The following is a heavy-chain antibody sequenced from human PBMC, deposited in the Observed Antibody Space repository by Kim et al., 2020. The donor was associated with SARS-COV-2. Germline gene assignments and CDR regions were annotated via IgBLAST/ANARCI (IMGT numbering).Heavy chain of an antibody. CDR2: IYYSGST. CDR3: ARHLGYSGYDGSFGGGGGMDV. CDR1: GGSISSSSYY. V-gene: IGHV4-39*01. J-gene: IGHJ6*02. D-gene: IGHD5-12*01. Sequence: SETLSLTCTVSGGSISSSSYYWGWIRQPPGKGLEWIGSIYYSGSTYYNPSLKSRVTISVDTSKNQFSLKLSSVTAADTAVHYCARHLGYSGYDGSFGGGGGMDVWGQGTTVTVSS.